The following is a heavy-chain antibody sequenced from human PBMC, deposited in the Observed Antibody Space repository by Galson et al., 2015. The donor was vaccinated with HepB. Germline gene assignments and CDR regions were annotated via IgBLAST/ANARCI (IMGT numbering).Heavy chain of an antibody. V-gene: IGHV1-46*01. CDR3: ARRDISGKPKGVFDI. Sequence: SVKVSCKASGYTFTSYYMHWVRQAPGQGLEWMGIINPSGGSTGYAQKSQGGVTMTRDTSTSTVYMELSSLRSEDTAVYYCARRDISGKPKGVFDIWGQGTMVTVSS. D-gene: IGHD1-26*01. CDR1: GYTFTSYY. CDR2: INPSGGST. J-gene: IGHJ3*02.